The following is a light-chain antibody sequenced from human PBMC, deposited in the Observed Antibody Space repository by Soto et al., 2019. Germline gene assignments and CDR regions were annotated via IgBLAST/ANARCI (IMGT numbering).Light chain of an antibody. J-gene: IGLJ2*01. Sequence: QSALTQPRSVSGSPGQSVTISCTGTSSDVGGYNYVSWYQQHPGKAPKLMIYDVTKRPSGVPDRFSGSKSGNTASLTSSGLQAEDEADYFCCSYAGSSTFVVFGGGTQLTVL. CDR2: DVT. CDR3: CSYAGSSTFVV. V-gene: IGLV2-11*01. CDR1: SSDVGGYNY.